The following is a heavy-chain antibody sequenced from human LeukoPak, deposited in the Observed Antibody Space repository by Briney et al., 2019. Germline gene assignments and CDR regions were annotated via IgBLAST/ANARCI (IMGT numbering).Heavy chain of an antibody. J-gene: IGHJ4*02. CDR2: INGSGGST. CDR3: ARGGQQIRPYYFDY. CDR1: GFTFSSYA. V-gene: IGHV3-23*01. Sequence: GGSLRLSCAASGFTFSSYAMSWVRQAPGKGLEWVSAINGSGGSTYFADSVKGRFTFSRDNSKNTLYLQMNSLRAEDTAVYYCARGGQQIRPYYFDYWGQGTLVTVSS. D-gene: IGHD6-13*01.